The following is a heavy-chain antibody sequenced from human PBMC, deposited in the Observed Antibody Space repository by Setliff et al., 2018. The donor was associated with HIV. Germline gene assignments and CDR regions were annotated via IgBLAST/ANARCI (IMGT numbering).Heavy chain of an antibody. V-gene: IGHV3-15*01. Sequence: TGGSLRLSCAASGFTFSNAWMSWVRQAPGKGLEWVGRIKSKTDGGTTDYAAPVKGRFTISRDDSKNTLYLQMNSLGAEDTAVYYCARDAYSYDSSGFDYWGQGTLVTVSS. J-gene: IGHJ4*02. D-gene: IGHD3-22*01. CDR1: GFTFSNAW. CDR3: ARDAYSYDSSGFDY. CDR2: IKSKTDGGTT.